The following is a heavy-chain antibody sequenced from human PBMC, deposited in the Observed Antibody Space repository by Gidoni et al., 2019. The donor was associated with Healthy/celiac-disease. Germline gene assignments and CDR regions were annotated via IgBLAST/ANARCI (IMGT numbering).Heavy chain of an antibody. J-gene: IGHJ6*02. CDR1: GFTFSSYG. V-gene: IGHV3-30*18. D-gene: IGHD2-8*02. Sequence: QVQLVESGGGVVQPGSSLRLSCSASGFTFSSYGLHWVRQAPGKGLEWVAVISYDGSNKYYADSVKGRFTISRDNSKNTLYLQMNSLRAEDTAVYYCAKDLAWSQNADDYYGMDVWGQGTTVTVSS. CDR3: AKDLAWSQNADDYYGMDV. CDR2: ISYDGSNK.